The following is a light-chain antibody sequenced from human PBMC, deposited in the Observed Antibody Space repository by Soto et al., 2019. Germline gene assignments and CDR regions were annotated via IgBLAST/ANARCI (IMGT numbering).Light chain of an antibody. V-gene: IGLV1-44*01. CDR1: TSNIGRST. CDR2: GNT. Sequence: QSVLTQPPSASGTHGRRVTISCSGNTSNIGRSTVSWYQQFPGAAPKLLIYGNTQRPLGVPVRFSGSKSDTSASLAISGLQSEDEADYYCATWNDGVFVFGIGTKLTVL. J-gene: IGLJ1*01. CDR3: ATWNDGVFV.